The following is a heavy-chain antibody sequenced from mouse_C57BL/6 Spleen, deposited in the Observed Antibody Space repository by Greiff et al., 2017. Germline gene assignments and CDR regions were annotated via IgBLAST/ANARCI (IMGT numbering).Heavy chain of an antibody. CDR3: ARSRDSSGYGY. CDR1: GYTFTSYW. J-gene: IGHJ2*01. Sequence: EVQLQQSGTVLARPGASVKMSCKTSGYTFTSYWMHWVKQRPGQGLEWIGAIYPGNSDTSYNQKFKGKAKLTAVTSASTAYMELSSLTNEDSAVYYCARSRDSSGYGYWGQGTTLTVSS. D-gene: IGHD3-2*02. CDR2: IYPGNSDT. V-gene: IGHV1-5*01.